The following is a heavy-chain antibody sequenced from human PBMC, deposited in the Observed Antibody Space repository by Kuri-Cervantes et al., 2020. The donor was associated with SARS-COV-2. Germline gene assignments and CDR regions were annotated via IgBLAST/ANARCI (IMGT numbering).Heavy chain of an antibody. CDR2: IKSKTDGGTT. CDR3: TSSRDCSGGSCYSDY. Sequence: GESLKISCAASGFTFSNAWMSWVRQAPGKGLEWVGRIKSKTDGGTTDYAAPVKGRFTISRDDSKNTLYLQMNSLKTEDTAVYYCTSSRDCSGGSCYSDYWGQGTLVTVSS. V-gene: IGHV3-15*01. J-gene: IGHJ4*02. D-gene: IGHD2-15*01. CDR1: GFTFSNAW.